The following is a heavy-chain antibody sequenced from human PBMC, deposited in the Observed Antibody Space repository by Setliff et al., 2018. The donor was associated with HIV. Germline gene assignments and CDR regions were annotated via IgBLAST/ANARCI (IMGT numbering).Heavy chain of an antibody. D-gene: IGHD3-10*01. CDR2: IYYSGST. J-gene: IGHJ4*02. Sequence: ASETLSLTCTVSGCSINTGSYYWGWIRQPPGKGLESIGTIYYSGSTYYKSSLKSRLTISVDTSKNQFSLKMSSVTAADTAVYYCARARGPEGYFDSWGQGTLVTVSS. V-gene: IGHV4-39*07. CDR3: ARARGPEGYFDS. CDR1: GCSINTGSYY.